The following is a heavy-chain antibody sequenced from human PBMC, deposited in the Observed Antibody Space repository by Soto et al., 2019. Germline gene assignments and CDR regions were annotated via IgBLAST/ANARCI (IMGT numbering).Heavy chain of an antibody. D-gene: IGHD6-6*01. CDR2: INPNSGGT. J-gene: IGHJ5*02. CDR3: ARVGGNSIAAPQNFWFDP. V-gene: IGHV1-2*04. Sequence: ASVKVSCKASGYTFTGYYMHWVRQAPGQGLEWMGWINPNSGGTNYAQKFQGWVTMTRDTSISTAYMELSRLRSDDTAVYYCARVGGNSIAAPQNFWFDPWGQGTLVTVSS. CDR1: GYTFTGYY.